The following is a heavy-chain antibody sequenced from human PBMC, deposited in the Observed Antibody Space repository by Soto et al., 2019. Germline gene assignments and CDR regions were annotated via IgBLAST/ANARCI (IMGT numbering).Heavy chain of an antibody. V-gene: IGHV3-13*04. Sequence: EVQLVESGGGLVQPGGSLRLSCAASGFTFSSYDMHWVRQATGKGLEWVSAIGTAGDTYYPGSVKGRFTISRENAKNSLYLQMNSLSAGDTAVYYCARLPPEPGGMDVWGQGTTVTVSS. CDR1: GFTFSSYD. CDR2: IGTAGDT. CDR3: ARLPPEPGGMDV. D-gene: IGHD3-10*01. J-gene: IGHJ6*02.